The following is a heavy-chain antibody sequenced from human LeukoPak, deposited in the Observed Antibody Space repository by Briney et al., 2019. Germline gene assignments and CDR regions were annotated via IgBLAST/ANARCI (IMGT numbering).Heavy chain of an antibody. D-gene: IGHD2-2*02. CDR1: GYTFTGYY. Sequence: ASVKVSCKASGYTFTGYYIHWVRQAPGQGLEWMGGISPNNGGTDYARKFQGRVTMTRDTSISTVYMELSRLRPDDTAVFYCARLGPGAIDFDYWGQGTLVTVSS. CDR3: ARLGPGAIDFDY. J-gene: IGHJ4*02. CDR2: ISPNNGGT. V-gene: IGHV1-2*02.